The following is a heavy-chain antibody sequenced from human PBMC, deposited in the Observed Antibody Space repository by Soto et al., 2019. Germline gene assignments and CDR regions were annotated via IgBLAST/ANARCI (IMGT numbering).Heavy chain of an antibody. Sequence: SVKVSCKASGYTFTSYSMHWVRQAPGQGLEWMGIIIPIFGTANYAQKFQGRVTMTADESTSTAYMELSSLRSEDTAVYYCARGGRRYSNDPNYYYYYGMDVWGQGTTVTVSS. CDR1: GYTFTSYS. V-gene: IGHV1-69*13. J-gene: IGHJ6*02. CDR3: ARGGRRYSNDPNYYYYYGMDV. CDR2: IIPIFGTA. D-gene: IGHD4-4*01.